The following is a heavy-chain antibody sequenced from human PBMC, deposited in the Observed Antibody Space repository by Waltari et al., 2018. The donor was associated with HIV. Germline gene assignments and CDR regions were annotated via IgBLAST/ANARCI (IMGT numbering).Heavy chain of an antibody. CDR1: GFPCRTFG. D-gene: IGHD2-8*02. CDR3: VKEKGPFTVFDF. CDR2: IWADGKNK. V-gene: IGHV3-33*06. J-gene: IGHJ3*01. Sequence: QVQVVQSGGGVVQPGMSLRLSCATSGFPCRTFGMHWVRQAPGKGLEWVAVIWADGKNKFYRDAVKGRFTVSRDNSKNTLDLQMNSLRVEDTAVYYCVKEKGPFTVFDFWGQGSMVTVSS.